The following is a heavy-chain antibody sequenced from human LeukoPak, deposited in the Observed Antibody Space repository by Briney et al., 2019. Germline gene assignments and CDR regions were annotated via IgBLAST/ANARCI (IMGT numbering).Heavy chain of an antibody. D-gene: IGHD6-19*01. CDR1: NYSISSNYY. Sequence: SETLSLTCAVSNYSISSNYYWGWIRQPPGKGLEWIGCIYRSGSAYYNPSLKSRVTISVDTSKNQLSLKLISVTAADTAVYYCARTAVRWYFDFWGRGSLVTVSS. CDR3: ARTAVRWYFDF. J-gene: IGHJ2*01. CDR2: IYRSGSA. V-gene: IGHV4-38-2*01.